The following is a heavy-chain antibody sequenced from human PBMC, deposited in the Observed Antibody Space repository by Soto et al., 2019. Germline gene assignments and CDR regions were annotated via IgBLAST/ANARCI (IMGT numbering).Heavy chain of an antibody. J-gene: IGHJ4*02. D-gene: IGHD6-13*01. CDR1: GGTFSSYA. V-gene: IGHV1-69*13. CDR2: IIPFFGTA. Sequence: SVKVSCKASGGTFSSYAISWVRQAPGQGLEWMGGIIPFFGTANYAQKFQGRVTIAADESTSTAYMELSSLRSEDTAVYYCARSIAAAGIFDYWGQGTLVTVSS. CDR3: ARSIAAAGIFDY.